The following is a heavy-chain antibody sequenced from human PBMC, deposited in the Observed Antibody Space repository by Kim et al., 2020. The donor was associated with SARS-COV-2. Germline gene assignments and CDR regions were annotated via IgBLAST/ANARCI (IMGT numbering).Heavy chain of an antibody. V-gene: IGHV4-59*13. CDR2: IYYSGNT. Sequence: SETLSLTCTVSGGSISGYYWNWIRQTPGKGLEWIGYIYYSGNTNYNPSLRSRVSMSVDTAQNQFSLNVISVTAADTGVYYCARTPLRMGELSLSHGMDVWVQGTTVTVSS. D-gene: IGHD3-16*01. J-gene: IGHJ6*02. CDR3: ARTPLRMGELSLSHGMDV. CDR1: GGSISGYY.